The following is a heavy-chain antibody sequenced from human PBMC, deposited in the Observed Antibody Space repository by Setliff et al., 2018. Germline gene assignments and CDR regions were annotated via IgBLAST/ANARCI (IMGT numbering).Heavy chain of an antibody. V-gene: IGHV1-18*01. CDR3: ARMSTSGPHYDY. Sequence: ASVKVSCKASGYTFSDYGVSWVRQAPGQGLEWMGWISPHSGRAFYAPQFQDRVIMTTDTSTNTAYLDLRSLRSDDTAVYYCARMSTSGPHYDYWGQGTLVTVSS. CDR2: ISPHSGRA. CDR1: GYTFSDYG. J-gene: IGHJ4*02. D-gene: IGHD2-8*02.